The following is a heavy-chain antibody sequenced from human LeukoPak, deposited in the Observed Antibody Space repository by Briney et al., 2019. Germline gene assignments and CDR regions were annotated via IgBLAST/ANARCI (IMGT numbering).Heavy chain of an antibody. CDR1: GFTFSTHT. D-gene: IGHD2-8*01. J-gene: IGHJ3*01. Sequence: GGSPRLSCAASGFTFSTHTMNWVRQAPGKGLEWVSSIGGSGESTYYADSVKGRFTISRDNSKNTVFLQMNSLSRDDTAVYYCARRGGSNGWGAFDVWGQGTTITVSS. CDR3: ARRGGSNGWGAFDV. CDR2: IGGSGEST. V-gene: IGHV3-23*01.